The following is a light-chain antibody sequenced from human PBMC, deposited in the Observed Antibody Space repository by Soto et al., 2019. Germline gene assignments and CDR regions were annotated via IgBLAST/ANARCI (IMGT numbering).Light chain of an antibody. V-gene: IGKV3-11*01. J-gene: IGKJ3*01. Sequence: EVVLTQSPATLSLSPGEGATLSCRASQSIGNYLASYQQKPGQAPRLLISATSNRATGIPARFSGSGSGTDFTLTISSLEPEDFAVYYCQQRSSWPFTFGPGTKVDIK. CDR3: QQRSSWPFT. CDR1: QSIGNY. CDR2: ATS.